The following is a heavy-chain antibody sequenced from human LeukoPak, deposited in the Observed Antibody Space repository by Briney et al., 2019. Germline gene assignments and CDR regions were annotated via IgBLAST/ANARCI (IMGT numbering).Heavy chain of an antibody. Sequence: GSLRLSCAASGFTFNTYWMYWVRQAPGKGLVWVSRINSDGSTTSYADSVKGRFTISRDNGKNSLDLQMNSLRADDTAVYYCARDTLGEGEDANYAVYYFDYWGQGTVVTVSS. V-gene: IGHV3-74*01. D-gene: IGHD4/OR15-4a*01. CDR2: INSDGSTT. J-gene: IGHJ4*02. CDR3: ARDTLGEGEDANYAVYYFDY. CDR1: GFTFNTYW.